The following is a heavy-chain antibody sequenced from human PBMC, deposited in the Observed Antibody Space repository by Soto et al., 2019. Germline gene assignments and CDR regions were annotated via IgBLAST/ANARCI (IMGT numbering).Heavy chain of an antibody. CDR2: INPNSGGT. J-gene: IGHJ4*02. Sequence: GASVKVSCKASGYTFTGYYMHWVRQAPGQGLEWMGWINPNSGGTNYAQKFQGWVTMTRDTSISTAYMELSRLRSDDTAVYYCAREIGRDFWSGYRHPFDYWGQGTLVTVSS. CDR1: GYTFTGYY. D-gene: IGHD3-3*01. CDR3: AREIGRDFWSGYRHPFDY. V-gene: IGHV1-2*04.